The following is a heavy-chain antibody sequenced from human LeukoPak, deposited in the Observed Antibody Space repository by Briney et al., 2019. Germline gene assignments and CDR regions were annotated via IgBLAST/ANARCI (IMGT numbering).Heavy chain of an antibody. Sequence: GGSLRLSCAASGFTVSSNYMSWVRQAPGKGLEWVSSISSSSSYIYYADSVKGRFTISRDNAKNSLYLQMNSLRAEDTAVYYCARGTLDYWGQGTLVTVSS. CDR3: ARGTLDY. CDR2: ISSSSSYI. V-gene: IGHV3-21*01. CDR1: GFTVSSNY. J-gene: IGHJ4*02. D-gene: IGHD1-14*01.